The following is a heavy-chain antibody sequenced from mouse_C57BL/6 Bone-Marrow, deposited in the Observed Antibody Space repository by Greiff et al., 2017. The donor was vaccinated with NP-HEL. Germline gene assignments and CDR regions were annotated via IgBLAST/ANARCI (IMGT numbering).Heavy chain of an antibody. J-gene: IGHJ4*01. CDR3: ARSLYYNGSKDAMDY. V-gene: IGHV1-7*01. CDR1: GYTFTSYW. Sequence: VQLQQPGAELAKPGASVKLSCKASGYTFTSYWMHWVKQRPGQGLEWIGYINPSSGYTKYNQKFKDKATLTADKSSSTAYMQLSSLTYEDSTVYDCARSLYYNGSKDAMDYWGQGTSVTVSS. CDR2: INPSSGYT. D-gene: IGHD1-1*01.